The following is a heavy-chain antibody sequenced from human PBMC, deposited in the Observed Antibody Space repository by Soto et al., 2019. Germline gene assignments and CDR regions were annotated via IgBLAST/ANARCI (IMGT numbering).Heavy chain of an antibody. D-gene: IGHD6-19*01. V-gene: IGHV1-69*12. CDR1: GGTFSSYA. J-gene: IGHJ4*02. CDR2: IIPIFGTA. Sequence: QVQLVQSGAEVKKPGSSVKVSCKASGGTFSSYAITWVRQAPGQGLEWMGGIIPIFGTANYAQKFQGRVTITADESTGTGYMELSSLRSDDTAVYYCARDQGYSSGWPPSDYWGRGTLVNVCS. CDR3: ARDQGYSSGWPPSDY.